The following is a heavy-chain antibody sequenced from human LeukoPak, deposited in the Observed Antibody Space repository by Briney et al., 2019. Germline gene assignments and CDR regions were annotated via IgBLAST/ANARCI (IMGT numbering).Heavy chain of an antibody. CDR2: IRSKAYGGTT. D-gene: IGHD6-13*01. CDR3: TRSHHSSSWYNWFDP. J-gene: IGHJ5*02. CDR1: GFTFGDYA. V-gene: IGHV3-49*03. Sequence: PGGSLRLSCTASGFTFGDYAMSWFRQAPGKGLEWVGFIRSKAYGGTTEYAASVKGRFTISRDDSKSIAYLQMNSLKTEDTAVYYCTRSHHSSSWYNWFDPWGQGTLVTVSS.